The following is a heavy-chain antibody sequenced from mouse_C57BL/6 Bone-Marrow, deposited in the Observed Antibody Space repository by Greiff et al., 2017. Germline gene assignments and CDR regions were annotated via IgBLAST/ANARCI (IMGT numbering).Heavy chain of an antibody. CDR1: GFTFSDFY. D-gene: IGHD2-3*01. CDR2: SRNKANDYTT. Sequence: EVKVVESGGGLVQSGRSLRLSCATSGFTFSDFYMEWVRQAPGKGLEWIAASRNKANDYTTEYSASVKGRFIVSRDTSQSILYLQMNALRAEDTAIYYCARDANGYYVGWYFDGWGTGTTVTVSS. CDR3: ARDANGYYVGWYFDG. J-gene: IGHJ1*03. V-gene: IGHV7-1*01.